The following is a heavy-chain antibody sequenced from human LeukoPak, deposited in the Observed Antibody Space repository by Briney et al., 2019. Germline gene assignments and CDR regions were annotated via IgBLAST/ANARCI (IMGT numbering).Heavy chain of an antibody. CDR3: ARVSRVVRGVIVLGY. CDR2: INPNSGGT. CDR1: GYTFTGYY. Sequence: GASVKVSCKASGYTFTGYYMHWVRQAPGQGLEWMGWINPNSGGTGYAQKFQGRVTMTRNTSISTAYMELSSLRSEDTAVYYCARVSRVVRGVIVLGYWGQGTLVTVSS. J-gene: IGHJ4*02. D-gene: IGHD3-10*01. V-gene: IGHV1-2*02.